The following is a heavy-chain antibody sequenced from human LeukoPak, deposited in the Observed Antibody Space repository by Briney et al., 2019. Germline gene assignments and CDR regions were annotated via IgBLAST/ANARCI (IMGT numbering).Heavy chain of an antibody. CDR1: GYTFTSYY. CDR3: ARFGSGWYGGGFFDY. CDR2: INPSGGST. J-gene: IGHJ4*02. Sequence: VASVKVSCKASGYTFTSYYMHWVRQAPGQGLEWMGIINPSGGSTSYAQKFQGRVTMTRDTSTSTVYMELSSLRSEATAVYYCARFGSGWYGGGFFDYWGQGTLATVSS. V-gene: IGHV1-46*01. D-gene: IGHD6-19*01.